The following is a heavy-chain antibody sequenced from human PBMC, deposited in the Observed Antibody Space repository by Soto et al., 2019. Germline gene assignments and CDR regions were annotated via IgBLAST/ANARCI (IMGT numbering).Heavy chain of an antibody. J-gene: IGHJ4*02. CDR2: IFSSGST. Sequence: PSETLSLTCTVSGGSINTFYWSWVRQPAGKGLEWIGRIFSSGSTSFNPSLESRVAMSVDTSKNHFSLNLSSVTAADMAVYYCAREGSYSAYNFAHGIQLWYFDFSGQVSLVTFSS. V-gene: IGHV4-4*07. D-gene: IGHD5-12*01. CDR1: GGSINTFY. CDR3: AREGSYSAYNFAHGIQLWYFDF.